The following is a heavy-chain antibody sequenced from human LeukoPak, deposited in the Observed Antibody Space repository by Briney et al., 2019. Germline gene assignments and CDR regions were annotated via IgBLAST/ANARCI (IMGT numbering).Heavy chain of an antibody. CDR1: GFSFSSYG. CDR3: AKDRSGMVRGVITHFDY. Sequence: PGGSLRLSCAASGFSFSSYGMHWVRQAPGKGLEWVAFIRYDGSNKYYADSVKGRFTISRDNSKNTLYLQMNSLRAEDTAVYYCAKDRSGMVRGVITHFDYWGQGTLVTVSS. J-gene: IGHJ4*02. V-gene: IGHV3-30*02. D-gene: IGHD3-10*01. CDR2: IRYDGSNK.